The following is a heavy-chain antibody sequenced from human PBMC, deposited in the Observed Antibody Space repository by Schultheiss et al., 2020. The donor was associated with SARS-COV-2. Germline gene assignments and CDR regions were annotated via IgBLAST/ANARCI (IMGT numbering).Heavy chain of an antibody. Sequence: ASVKVSCKASGYTFTSYDINWVRQATGQGLEWMGWINPNSGGTSYAQKFQDRVTMTRDTSTSTVYMELSRLRSDDTAVYYCARDSTRYYDSSGYPGNFQHWGQGTLVTVSS. V-gene: IGHV1-8*01. CDR1: GYTFTSYD. J-gene: IGHJ1*01. CDR2: INPNSGGT. CDR3: ARDSTRYYDSSGYPGNFQH. D-gene: IGHD3-22*01.